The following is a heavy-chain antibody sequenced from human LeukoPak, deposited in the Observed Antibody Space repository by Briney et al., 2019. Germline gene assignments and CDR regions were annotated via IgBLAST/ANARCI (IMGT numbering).Heavy chain of an antibody. CDR2: IYYSGST. CDR3: ARSRSSGGGGYYFDY. Sequence: SETLSLTCTVSGGSISSYYWSWIRQPPGKGLEWIGYIYYSGSTNYNPSLKSRVTISVDTSKNQFSLKLSSVTAADTAVYYCARSRSSGGGGYYFDYWGQGTLVTVSS. J-gene: IGHJ4*02. D-gene: IGHD3-22*01. V-gene: IGHV4-59*01. CDR1: GGSISSYY.